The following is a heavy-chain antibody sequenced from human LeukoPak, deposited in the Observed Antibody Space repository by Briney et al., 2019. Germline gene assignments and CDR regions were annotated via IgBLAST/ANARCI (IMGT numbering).Heavy chain of an antibody. J-gene: IGHJ4*02. CDR1: GFTFSSYD. CDR3: ARGSGPGVTTIDS. CDR2: FHTDGGT. V-gene: IGHV3-13*01. D-gene: IGHD4-17*01. Sequence: GGSLRLSCSSPGFTFSSYDMHWVRQAPGKGLEWVSAFHTDGGTYYLDSVKGRFTISREDAKNSLYLQMNTLRAGDTAVYYCARGSGPGVTTIDSWGQGALVIVSS.